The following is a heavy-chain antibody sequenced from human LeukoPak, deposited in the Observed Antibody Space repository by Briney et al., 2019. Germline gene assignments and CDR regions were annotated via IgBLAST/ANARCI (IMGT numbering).Heavy chain of an antibody. CDR2: ISSSGSAL. V-gene: IGHV3-11*01. CDR1: GFTFSAHY. CDR3: ARDPDTSSKIDY. Sequence: GGSLRLSCAASGFTFSAHYMSWIRQAPGKGLEWLSYISSSGSALYYADSVKGRFIISRDNAKNSLFLEMNNLRAENTAVYYCARDPDTSSKIDYWGQGTLVTVSS. D-gene: IGHD5-18*01. J-gene: IGHJ4*02.